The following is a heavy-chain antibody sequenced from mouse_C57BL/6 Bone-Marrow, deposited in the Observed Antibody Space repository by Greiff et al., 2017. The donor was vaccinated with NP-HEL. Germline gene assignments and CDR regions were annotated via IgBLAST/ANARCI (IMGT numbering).Heavy chain of an antibody. Sequence: EVMLVDSGGGLVQSGRSLRLSCATSGFTFSDFYMEWVRQAPGKGLEWIAASRNKANDYTTEYSASVKGRFIVSRDTSQSILYLQMNALRAEDTAIYYCARDGDTTVVARTAWFAYWGQGTLVTVSA. CDR2: SRNKANDYTT. D-gene: IGHD1-1*01. J-gene: IGHJ3*01. CDR1: GFTFSDFY. CDR3: ARDGDTTVVARTAWFAY. V-gene: IGHV7-1*01.